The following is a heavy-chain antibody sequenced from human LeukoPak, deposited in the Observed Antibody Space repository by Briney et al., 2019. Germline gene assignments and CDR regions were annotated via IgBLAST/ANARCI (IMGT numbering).Heavy chain of an antibody. CDR3: ARSRDGVNWFDP. V-gene: IGHV3-21*01. D-gene: IGHD5-24*01. J-gene: IGHJ5*02. Sequence: GGSLRLSCAASGFTFSSYSMNWVRQAPGKGLEWVSSISSSSSYIYYADSVKGRFTISRDNAKNSLYLQMNSLRAEDTAVYYCARSRDGVNWFDPWGQGTLVTVSS. CDR1: GFTFSSYS. CDR2: ISSSSSYI.